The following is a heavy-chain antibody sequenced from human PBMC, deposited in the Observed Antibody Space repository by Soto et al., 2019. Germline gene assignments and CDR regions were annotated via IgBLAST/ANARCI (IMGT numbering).Heavy chain of an antibody. Sequence: GGSLRLSCAASGFTFSSYSMNWVRQAPGKGLEWVSSISSSSSYIYYADSVKGRFTISRDNAKNSLYLQMNSLRAEDTAVYYCARITEYSSSEDYYYYMDVWGKGTTVTVSS. V-gene: IGHV3-21*01. CDR3: ARITEYSSSEDYYYYMDV. J-gene: IGHJ6*03. CDR1: GFTFSSYS. D-gene: IGHD6-6*01. CDR2: ISSSSSYI.